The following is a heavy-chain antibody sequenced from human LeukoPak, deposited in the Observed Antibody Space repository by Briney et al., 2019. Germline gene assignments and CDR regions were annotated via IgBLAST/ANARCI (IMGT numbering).Heavy chain of an antibody. CDR2: IKQDGSEK. V-gene: IGHV3-7*03. CDR1: GFTFSSRW. J-gene: IGHJ4*02. Sequence: GGSPRLSCAASGFTFSSRWMSWVRQAPGKGLEWVANIKQDGSEKYYVDSVKGRFTISRDNAKNSLYLQMNSLRAEDTAVYYCATVRGNYVWGSYRPYYFDYWGQGTLVTVSS. D-gene: IGHD3-16*02. CDR3: ATVRGNYVWGSYRPYYFDY.